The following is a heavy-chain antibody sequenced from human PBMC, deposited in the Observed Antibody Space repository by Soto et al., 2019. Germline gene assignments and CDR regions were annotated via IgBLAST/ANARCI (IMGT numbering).Heavy chain of an antibody. CDR3: AREASAVISLDY. D-gene: IGHD6-19*01. V-gene: IGHV1-2*02. Sequence: GASVKVSCKASGYIFTAYSMHWVRQAPGQGLEWVGWFNPNSGDTIYAQKFQGRVTLTGDMSISTAYMELYSLTSDDTAVYYCAREASAVISLDYWGQGTLVTISS. CDR1: GYIFTAYS. J-gene: IGHJ4*02. CDR2: FNPNSGDT.